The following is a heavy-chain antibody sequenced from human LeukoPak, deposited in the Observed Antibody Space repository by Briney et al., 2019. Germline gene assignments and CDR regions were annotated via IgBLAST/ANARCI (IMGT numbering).Heavy chain of an antibody. CDR1: GGSISSYY. Sequence: PSETLSLTCTVSGGSISSYYWSWIRQPPGKGLEWIGYIYYSGSTNYNPSLKSRVTISVDTSKNQFSLKLSSVTAADTAVYYCARAVSNSWYYFDYWGQGTLVTVSS. J-gene: IGHJ4*02. CDR3: ARAVSNSWYYFDY. V-gene: IGHV4-59*01. D-gene: IGHD6-13*01. CDR2: IYYSGST.